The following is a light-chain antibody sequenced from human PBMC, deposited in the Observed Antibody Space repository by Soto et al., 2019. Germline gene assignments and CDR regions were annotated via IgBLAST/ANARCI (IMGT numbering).Light chain of an antibody. J-gene: IGLJ2*01. CDR2: SNN. CDR1: SSNIGSNT. Sequence: QSVLTQPPSASGTPGQRVTISCSGSSSNIGSNTVNWYQQLPGTAPKLLIYSNNQRPSGVADRFSGCKSGTSASLAISGLQSEDEANYYCAAWDDSLKVVFGGGTKLTVL. V-gene: IGLV1-44*01. CDR3: AAWDDSLKVV.